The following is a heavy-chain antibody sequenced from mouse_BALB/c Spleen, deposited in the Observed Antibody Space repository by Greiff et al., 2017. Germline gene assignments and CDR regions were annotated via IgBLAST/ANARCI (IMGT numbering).Heavy chain of an antibody. D-gene: IGHD4-1*01. V-gene: IGHV7-3*02. J-gene: IGHJ3*01. Sequence: EVKLVESGGGLVQPGGSLRLSCATSGFTFTDYYMSWVRQPPGKALEWLGFIRNKANGYTTEYSASVKGRFTISRDNSQSILYLQMNTLRAEDSATYYGARDIHWDGAYWGQGTLVTVSA. CDR1: GFTFTDYY. CDR3: ARDIHWDGAY. CDR2: IRNKANGYTT.